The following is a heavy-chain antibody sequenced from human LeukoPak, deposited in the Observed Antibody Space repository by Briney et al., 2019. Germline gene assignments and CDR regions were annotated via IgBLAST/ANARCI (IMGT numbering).Heavy chain of an antibody. CDR1: GYTFISYY. CDR2: INPNSGGT. CDR3: ARVSSPRIAAAGLDFDY. Sequence: ASVKVSCKASGYTFISYYMHWVRQAPGQGLEWMGWINPNSGGTNYAQKFQGRVTMTRDTSISTAYMELSRLRSDDTAVYYCARVSSPRIAAAGLDFDYWGQGTLVTVSS. D-gene: IGHD6-13*01. J-gene: IGHJ4*02. V-gene: IGHV1-2*02.